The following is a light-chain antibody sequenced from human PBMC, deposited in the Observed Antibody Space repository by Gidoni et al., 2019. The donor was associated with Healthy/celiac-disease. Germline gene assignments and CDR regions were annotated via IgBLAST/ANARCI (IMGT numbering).Light chain of an antibody. CDR1: QSLLHSNGYNY. Sequence: DIVMTQSPLSLPVTPGEPASISCRSSQSLLHSNGYNYLDWYLQKPGQSPQLLIYLGSTRASGVPDRFSGSGSGTDFTLKISRVEAEDVGVYYCMQALQTHTFGQGTKVEIK. CDR2: LGS. J-gene: IGKJ1*01. V-gene: IGKV2-28*01. CDR3: MQALQTHT.